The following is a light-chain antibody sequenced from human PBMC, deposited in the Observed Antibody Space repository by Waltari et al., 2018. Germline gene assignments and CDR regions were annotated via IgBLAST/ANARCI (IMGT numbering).Light chain of an antibody. CDR2: QDS. Sequence: SYELTQPPSVSVSPGQTASITCSGDKLGDKYACWYQQKPGQSPVLVIYQDSKWPSGIPARFSGSNSGNTATLTISGTQAMDEADYYCQAWDSSVVFGGGTKLTVL. CDR3: QAWDSSVV. V-gene: IGLV3-1*01. J-gene: IGLJ2*01. CDR1: KLGDKY.